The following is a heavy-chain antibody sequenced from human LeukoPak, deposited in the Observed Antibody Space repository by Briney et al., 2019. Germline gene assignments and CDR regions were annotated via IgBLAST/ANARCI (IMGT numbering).Heavy chain of an antibody. V-gene: IGHV3-23*01. CDR1: GFTFSSYA. CDR2: ISGSGGST. J-gene: IGHJ4*02. Sequence: PGGSLRLSCAASGFTFSSYAMGWVRQAPGKGLEWVSAISGSGGSTYYADSVKGRFTISRDNSKNTLYLQMNSLRAEDTAVYYCAKPKRITMVRGVMFDYWGQGTLVTVSS. CDR3: AKPKRITMVRGVMFDY. D-gene: IGHD3-10*01.